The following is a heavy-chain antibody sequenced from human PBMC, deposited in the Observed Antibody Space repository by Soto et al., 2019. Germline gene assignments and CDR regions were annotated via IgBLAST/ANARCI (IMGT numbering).Heavy chain of an antibody. J-gene: IGHJ5*02. CDR1: GGSINSGAYY. Sequence: PSETLSLTCSVSGGSINSGAYYWSWIRHYPGKDREWIGYIHYTGRTYYNPSLESRATISVDTSKKHFSLNLSSVTAADTAVYYCARVSAAGTRWFDPWGQGTLVTVSS. CDR2: IHYTGRT. D-gene: IGHD6-13*01. CDR3: ARVSAAGTRWFDP. V-gene: IGHV4-31*03.